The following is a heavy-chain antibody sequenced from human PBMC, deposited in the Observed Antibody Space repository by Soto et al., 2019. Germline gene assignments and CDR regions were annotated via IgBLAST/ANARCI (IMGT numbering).Heavy chain of an antibody. V-gene: IGHV3-48*02. CDR2: ITSTSSTK. Sequence: GGSLRLSCAASGFTFSSHTMNWVRQAPGKGLEWISYITSTSSTKNYADSVKGRFTISRDNANNSLYLQMNSLRDEDTAVYYCARRITMVRGPYYYYAMDVWGQGTTVTVFS. D-gene: IGHD3-10*01. CDR1: GFTFSSHT. J-gene: IGHJ6*02. CDR3: ARRITMVRGPYYYYAMDV.